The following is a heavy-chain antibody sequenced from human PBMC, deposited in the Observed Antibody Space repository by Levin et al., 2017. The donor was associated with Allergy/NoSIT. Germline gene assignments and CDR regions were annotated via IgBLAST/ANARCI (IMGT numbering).Heavy chain of an antibody. CDR3: TTGKVDTAMVEYYYYYYGMDV. D-gene: IGHD5-18*01. Sequence: GGSLRLSCAASGFTFSNAWMSWVRQAPGKGLEWVGRIKSKTDGGTTDYAAPVKGRFTISRDDSKNTLYLQMNSLKTEDTAVYYCTTGKVDTAMVEYYYYYYGMDVWGQGTTVTVSS. CDR2: IKSKTDGGTT. CDR1: GFTFSNAW. J-gene: IGHJ6*02. V-gene: IGHV3-15*01.